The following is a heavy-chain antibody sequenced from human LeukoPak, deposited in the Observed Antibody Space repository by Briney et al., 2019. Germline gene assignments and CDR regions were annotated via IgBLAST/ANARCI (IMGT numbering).Heavy chain of an antibody. V-gene: IGHV3-48*03. D-gene: IGHD6-19*01. CDR3: AKTFNPGIAVAVPAGNFDY. CDR2: ISSSGSTI. Sequence: GGSLRLSCAASGFTFSSYEMNWVRQAPGKGLEWVSYISSSGSTIYYADSVKGRFTISRDNAKNSLYLQMNSLRAEDTAVYYCAKTFNPGIAVAVPAGNFDYWGQGTLVTVSP. CDR1: GFTFSSYE. J-gene: IGHJ4*02.